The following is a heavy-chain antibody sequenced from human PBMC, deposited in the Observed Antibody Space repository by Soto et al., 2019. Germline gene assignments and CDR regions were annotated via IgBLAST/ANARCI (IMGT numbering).Heavy chain of an antibody. Sequence: QVQLQESGPGLVKPSETLSLTCTVSGGSISSYYWSWIRQPPGKGLEWIGYIYYSGSTNYNPSLKSRVTISVDTSKNQFSLKLSSVTAADTAVYYCARDGEYSRYYFDYWGQGTLVTVSS. CDR3: ARDGEYSRYYFDY. D-gene: IGHD3-22*01. J-gene: IGHJ4*02. CDR1: GGSISSYY. CDR2: IYYSGST. V-gene: IGHV4-59*01.